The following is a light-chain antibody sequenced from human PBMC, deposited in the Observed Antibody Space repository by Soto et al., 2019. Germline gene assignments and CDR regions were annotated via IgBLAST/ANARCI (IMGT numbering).Light chain of an antibody. CDR3: SSYTSSSPLYV. J-gene: IGLJ1*01. CDR2: EVS. CDR1: SSDVGGYNY. V-gene: IGLV2-14*01. Sequence: QSALTQPASVSGSPGQSITISCTGTSSDVGGYNYVSWYQQHPGKAPKLMIYEVSNRPSGVSNRCSGSKSGNTASLTISGLQAEDEADYYCSSYTSSSPLYVFGTGTKLTVL.